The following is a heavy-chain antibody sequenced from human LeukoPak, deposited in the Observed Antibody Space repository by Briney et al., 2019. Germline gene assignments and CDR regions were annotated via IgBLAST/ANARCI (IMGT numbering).Heavy chain of an antibody. CDR3: ARAYSSSGRGY. D-gene: IGHD6-13*01. CDR2: IISGGSST. J-gene: IGHJ4*02. V-gene: IGHV3-74*01. Sequence: GSLRLSCAASGFTFSSYWMHWVRQAPGKGLVWVSRIISGGSSTSYADPVKGRFTISRDNAKNTLYLQMNSLRAEDTAVYYCARAYSSSGRGYWGQGTLVTVSS. CDR1: GFTFSSYW.